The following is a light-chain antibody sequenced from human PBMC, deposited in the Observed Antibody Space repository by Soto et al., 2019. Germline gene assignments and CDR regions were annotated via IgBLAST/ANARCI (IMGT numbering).Light chain of an antibody. CDR2: DAS. CDR1: QSVSNN. J-gene: IGKJ1*01. Sequence: ILMTQSPATLSLSPGVRATLSCRASQSVSNNLAWYQQKPCQAPRLLIYDASTRATGIPPRFSGSRPGTEYTLTISGLQSKDFAVYYCQQYNNWPPWTFGQGTKVEI. V-gene: IGKV3-15*01. CDR3: QQYNNWPPWT.